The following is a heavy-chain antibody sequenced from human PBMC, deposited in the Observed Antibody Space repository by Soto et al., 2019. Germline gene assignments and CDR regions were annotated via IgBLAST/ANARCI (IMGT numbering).Heavy chain of an antibody. CDR2: IYYSGST. V-gene: IGHV4-39*01. J-gene: IGHJ4*02. CDR3: ARRSGYFDY. CDR1: GGSISSSSYY. Sequence: QLQLQESGPGLVKPSETLSLTCTVSGGSISSSSYYWGWFRQPPGKGLEWIGSIYYSGSTYYNPSLKSRVTISVDTSKNQFSLKLSSVTAADTAVYYCARRSGYFDYWGQGTLVTVSS. D-gene: IGHD7-27*01.